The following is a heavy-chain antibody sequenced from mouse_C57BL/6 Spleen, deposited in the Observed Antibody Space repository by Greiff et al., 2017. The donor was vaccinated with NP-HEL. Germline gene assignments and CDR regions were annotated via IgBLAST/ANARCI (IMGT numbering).Heavy chain of an antibody. Sequence: EVQLQQSGAELVRPGASVKLSCTASGFNIKDDYMHWVKQRPEQGLEWIGWIDPENGDTEYASKFQGKATITADTSSNTAYLQLSSLTSEDTAVYYCTTGYSNLYAMDYWGQGTSVTVSS. J-gene: IGHJ4*01. CDR3: TTGYSNLYAMDY. CDR2: IDPENGDT. CDR1: GFNIKDDY. D-gene: IGHD2-5*01. V-gene: IGHV14-4*01.